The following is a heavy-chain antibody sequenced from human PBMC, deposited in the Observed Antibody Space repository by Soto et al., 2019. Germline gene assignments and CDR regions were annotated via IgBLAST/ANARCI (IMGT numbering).Heavy chain of an antibody. V-gene: IGHV1-18*01. D-gene: IGHD6-13*01. CDR3: AAAADLGHFDY. CDR1: GYTFTSYG. J-gene: IGHJ4*02. Sequence: QVQLVQSGAEVKKPGASVKVSCKASGYTFTSYGISWVRQAPGQGLEWMGWITAYSGNTNHAQKLQGRVTMTTDTSTSTAYMELRSRTSDDAAVYYCAAAADLGHFDYWGQGTLVTVSS. CDR2: ITAYSGNT.